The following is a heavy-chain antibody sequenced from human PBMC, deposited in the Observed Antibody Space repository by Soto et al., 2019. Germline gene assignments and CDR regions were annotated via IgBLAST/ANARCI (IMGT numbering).Heavy chain of an antibody. CDR1: GYTFTGYY. D-gene: IGHD4-4*01. J-gene: IGHJ6*02. V-gene: IGHV1-2*04. CDR3: ARGGLQPHHFSGRNPYYYYYGMDV. Sequence: ASVKVSCKASGYTFTGYYMHWVRQAPGQGLEWMGWINPNSGGTNYAQKFQGWVTMTRDTSISTAYMELSRLRSDDTAVYYCARGGLQPHHFSGRNPYYYYYGMDVWGQGTTVTVSS. CDR2: INPNSGGT.